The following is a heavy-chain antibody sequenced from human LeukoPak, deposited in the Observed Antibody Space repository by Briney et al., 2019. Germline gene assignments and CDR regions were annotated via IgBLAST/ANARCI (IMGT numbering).Heavy chain of an antibody. CDR2: ISGSGGST. CDR3: ARDPRYYEIVVVNSGALDY. D-gene: IGHD3-22*01. Sequence: QTGGSLRLSCAASGFTFSSYGMSWVRQAPGKGLEWVSAISGSGGSTYYADSVKGRFTISRDNSKNTLYLQMNSLRAEDTAVYYCARDPRYYEIVVVNSGALDYWGQGILVTVSS. J-gene: IGHJ4*02. CDR1: GFTFSSYG. V-gene: IGHV3-23*01.